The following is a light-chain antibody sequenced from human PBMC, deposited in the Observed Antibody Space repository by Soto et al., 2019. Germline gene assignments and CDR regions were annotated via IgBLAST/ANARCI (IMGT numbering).Light chain of an antibody. J-gene: IGLJ1*01. V-gene: IGLV2-8*01. CDR1: SSGIGGYNP. Sequence: QSVLTQSPSASGSPGQSVTISCTGTSSGIGGYNPVSWYQQHPGKAPKVMIYDVTKRPSGVPDRFSGSKSGNTASLTVSALQAEDEADYYCSSYTDRKNLVFGTG. CDR3: SSYTDRKNLV. CDR2: DVT.